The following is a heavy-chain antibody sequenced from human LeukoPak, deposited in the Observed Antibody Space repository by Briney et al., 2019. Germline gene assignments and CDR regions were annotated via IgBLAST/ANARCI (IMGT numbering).Heavy chain of an antibody. D-gene: IGHD4/OR15-4a*01. CDR2: ISYDGSDQ. J-gene: IGHJ4*02. Sequence: PGGSLRLSCAASGFTFSRHPMHWVRQAPGKGLEWLALISYDGSDQYYADSVKGRFTISRDNSKNTVYLQMNSLRAEDTAVYYCARRAGAYSHPYDYWGQGTLVTVSS. V-gene: IGHV3-30*14. CDR3: ARRAGAYSHPYDY. CDR1: GFTFSRHP.